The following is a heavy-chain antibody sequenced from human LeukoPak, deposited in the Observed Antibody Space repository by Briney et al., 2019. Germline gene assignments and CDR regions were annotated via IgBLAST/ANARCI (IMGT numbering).Heavy chain of an antibody. CDR2: INPNSGGT. CDR3: ARAYYYDSSGYYYFLRSEYYFDY. J-gene: IGHJ4*02. D-gene: IGHD3-22*01. CDR1: GYTFTGYY. Sequence: ASVKVSCKASGYTFTGYYMDWVRQAPGQGLEWMGWINPNSGGTNYAQKFQGRVTMTRDTSISTAYMELSRLRSDDTAVYYCARAYYYDSSGYYYFLRSEYYFDYWGQGTLVTVSS. V-gene: IGHV1-2*02.